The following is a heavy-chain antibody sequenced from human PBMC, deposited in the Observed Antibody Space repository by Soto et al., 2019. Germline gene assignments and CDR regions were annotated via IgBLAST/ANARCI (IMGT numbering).Heavy chain of an antibody. D-gene: IGHD4-17*01. CDR1: GGSISSYY. J-gene: IGHJ4*02. CDR2: IYYSGST. V-gene: IGHV4-59*13. Sequence: PSETLSITCTVSGGSISSYYWSWIRQPPGKGLEWIGYIYYSGSTNYNPSLKSRVTISEDTPNNQFSLKLSSVTAAHTAVYYCARAGSTGEYDYCDYWGQGNLVTVSS. CDR3: ARAGSTGEYDYCDY.